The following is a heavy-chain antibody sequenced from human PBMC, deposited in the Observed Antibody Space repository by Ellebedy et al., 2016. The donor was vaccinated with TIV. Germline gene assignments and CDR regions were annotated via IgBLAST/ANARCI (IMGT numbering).Heavy chain of an antibody. D-gene: IGHD5-12*01. Sequence: GSLRLSXPVSGGSISSSNWWSWVRQPPGKGLEWIGEIYHTGSTNYNPSLKSRVTISVDTSKNQFSLKLSSVTAADTAVYYCARGEDTTIPDYWGQGTLVTVSS. CDR2: IYHTGST. J-gene: IGHJ4*02. V-gene: IGHV4-4*02. CDR3: ARGEDTTIPDY. CDR1: GGSISSSNW.